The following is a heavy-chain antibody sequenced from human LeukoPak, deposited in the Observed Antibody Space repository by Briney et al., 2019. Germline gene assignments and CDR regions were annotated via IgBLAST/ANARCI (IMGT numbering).Heavy chain of an antibody. J-gene: IGHJ5*02. CDR2: IIPIFGTA. Sequence: SVKVSCKGSGGTFSSYAISWVRQAPGLGLEWMGGIIPIFGTANDAQKFQGRVTITADESTSTAYMELSSLRSEDTAVYYCARESDYSINRFDPWGQGTLVTVSS. CDR3: ARESDYSINRFDP. D-gene: IGHD4-11*01. CDR1: GGTFSSYA. V-gene: IGHV1-69*13.